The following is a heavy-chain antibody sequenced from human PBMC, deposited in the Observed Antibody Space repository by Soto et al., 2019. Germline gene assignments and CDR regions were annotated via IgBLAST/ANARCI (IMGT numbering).Heavy chain of an antibody. CDR1: GFTFSDYY. Sequence: LRLSCAASGFTFSDYYMSWIRQAPGKGLEWVSYISSSGSSVYHTDSVKGRFTISRDNSKNSLSLQMNSLRAEDTAVYYCARSFSSGPLVYWGQGTLVTVSS. J-gene: IGHJ4*02. CDR2: ISSSGSSV. V-gene: IGHV3-11*01. D-gene: IGHD6-19*01. CDR3: ARSFSSGPLVY.